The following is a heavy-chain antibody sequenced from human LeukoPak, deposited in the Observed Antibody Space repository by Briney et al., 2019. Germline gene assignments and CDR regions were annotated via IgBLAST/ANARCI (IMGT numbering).Heavy chain of an antibody. J-gene: IGHJ2*01. V-gene: IGHV3-21*01. Sequence: GGSLRLSCAASGFTFSSYSMNWVRQAPGKGLGWVSSISSSSSYIYYADSVKGRFTISRDNARNSLYLQMNSLRAEDTAVYYCASVGPTTGGSYWYFDLWGRGTLVTVSS. CDR3: ASVGPTTGGSYWYFDL. CDR1: GFTFSSYS. CDR2: ISSSSSYI. D-gene: IGHD2-8*02.